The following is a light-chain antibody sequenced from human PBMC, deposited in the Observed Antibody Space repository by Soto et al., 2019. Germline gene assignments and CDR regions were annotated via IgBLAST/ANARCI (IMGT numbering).Light chain of an antibody. CDR3: FSFTTDWTHV. CDR2: EVS. Sequence: QSVLTRPASVSVSPGQSITSSCTGSSSDIGAYNYVSWFQQYPGKAPKLIISEVSNRPSGVSNRFSGSKSGTAASLTISGLQTEDEADYFCFSFTTDWTHVFGTGTKVTVL. J-gene: IGLJ1*01. CDR1: SSDIGAYNY. V-gene: IGLV2-14*01.